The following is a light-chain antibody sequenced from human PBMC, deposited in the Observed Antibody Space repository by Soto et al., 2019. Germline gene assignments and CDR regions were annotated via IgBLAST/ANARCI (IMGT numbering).Light chain of an antibody. CDR3: AAWDGSLSGLV. V-gene: IGLV1-44*01. CDR2: NND. Sequence: QSVLTQAPSASGTPGQRVTISCSGSNSNIGSNTVSWYQQVPGTAPKVLIYNNDQRPSGVPDRLSGSKSGTSASLAIGGLQSEDEADYYCAAWDGSLSGLVFGGGTKLTVL. J-gene: IGLJ3*02. CDR1: NSNIGSNT.